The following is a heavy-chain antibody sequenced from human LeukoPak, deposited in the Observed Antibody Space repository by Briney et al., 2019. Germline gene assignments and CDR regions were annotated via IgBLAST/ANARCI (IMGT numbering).Heavy chain of an antibody. Sequence: PSQTLSLTCTVSGGSISSGDYYWSWIRQPPGKGLEWIGYIYYSGSTYYNPSLKSRVTISVDTSKNQFSLKLSSVTAADTAVYYCARSLNTVTTFPLDSWGQGTLVTVSS. V-gene: IGHV4-30-4*01. D-gene: IGHD4-17*01. CDR3: ARSLNTVTTFPLDS. CDR1: GGSISSGDYY. J-gene: IGHJ4*02. CDR2: IYYSGST.